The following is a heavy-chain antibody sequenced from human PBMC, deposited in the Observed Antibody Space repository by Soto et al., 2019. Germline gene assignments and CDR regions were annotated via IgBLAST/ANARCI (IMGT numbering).Heavy chain of an antibody. J-gene: IGHJ5*02. Sequence: QVRLVQSGAEVKAPGASVKVSCKAPGHTFTSYSMHWVRQAPGHGLEWMGVTNPNGGSTRFEQKFQGIVTITRYTSTSRMYMEMGGMTSEDKDVYYCDRSSWGVYGIMIEGTNWFATWGQGTLVTVSS. CDR1: GHTFTSYS. CDR3: DRSSWGVYGIMIEGTNWFAT. D-gene: IGHD3-10*01. V-gene: IGHV1-46*01. CDR2: TNPNGGST.